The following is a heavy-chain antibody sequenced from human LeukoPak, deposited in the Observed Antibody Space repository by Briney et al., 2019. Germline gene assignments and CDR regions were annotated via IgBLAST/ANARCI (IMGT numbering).Heavy chain of an antibody. D-gene: IGHD2-15*01. CDR2: IIPILGIA. J-gene: IGHJ4*02. Sequence: SVKVSCKASGGTFSSYAISWVRQAPGQGPEWMGRIIPILGIANYAQKFQGRVTITADKSTSTAYMELSSLRSEDTAAYYCATERLLDYWGQGTLVTVSS. V-gene: IGHV1-69*04. CDR1: GGTFSSYA. CDR3: ATERLLDY.